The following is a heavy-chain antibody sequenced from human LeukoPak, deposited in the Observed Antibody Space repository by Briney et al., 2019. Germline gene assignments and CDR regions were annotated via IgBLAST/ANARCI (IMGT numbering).Heavy chain of an antibody. J-gene: IGHJ4*02. V-gene: IGHV3-30*18. CDR3: AKGTDYYDSSGYYYD. Sequence: GGSLRLSCAASGFTFSNYGIHWVRQAPGKGLEWVAVISYDGSNRYCADSVKGRFTISRDNSKNTLYLQMNSLRAEDTAVYYCAKGTDYYDSSGYYYDWGQGTLVTVSS. CDR1: GFTFSNYG. CDR2: ISYDGSNR. D-gene: IGHD3-22*01.